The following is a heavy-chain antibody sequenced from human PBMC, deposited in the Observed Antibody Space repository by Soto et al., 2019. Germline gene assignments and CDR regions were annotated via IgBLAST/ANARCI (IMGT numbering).Heavy chain of an antibody. Sequence: ASVKVSCKASGYTFTSYGISWVRQAPGQGLEWMGWISAYNGNTNYAQKRQGRVTMTTDTSTSTGYMELRRLRSDDTAVYYCERDPPGGSSWFTCSYYYGMDVWGQGTTVTVCS. CDR2: ISAYNGNT. CDR1: GYTFTSYG. CDR3: ERDPPGGSSWFTCSYYYGMDV. J-gene: IGHJ6*02. V-gene: IGHV1-18*01. D-gene: IGHD6-13*01.